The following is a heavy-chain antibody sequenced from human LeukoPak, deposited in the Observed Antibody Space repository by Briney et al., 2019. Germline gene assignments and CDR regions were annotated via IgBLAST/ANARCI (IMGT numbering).Heavy chain of an antibody. Sequence: SETLSLTCTVSGGSISSYYWGWIRQPPGKGLEWIGYIYYSGSTNYNPSLKSRVTISVDTSKNRFSLKLSSVTAADTAVYYCARADGSGSYYFDYWGQGTLVTVSS. V-gene: IGHV4-59*01. CDR3: ARADGSGSYYFDY. D-gene: IGHD3-10*01. J-gene: IGHJ4*02. CDR1: GGSISSYY. CDR2: IYYSGST.